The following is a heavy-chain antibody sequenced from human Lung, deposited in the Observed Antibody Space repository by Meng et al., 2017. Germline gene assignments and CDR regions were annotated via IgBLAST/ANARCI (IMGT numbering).Heavy chain of an antibody. CDR3: ARDEDISAAGKLFGDY. Sequence: LVEVEGEGNGPGATANGACKASRYTFPDYRLPRVRRAPGQGLGWMGRINPKSVDTHYAQRFQGRVTMTGDTSISTAYMELSGLRSDDTAMYYCARDEDISAAGKLFGDYWGQGTLVTVSS. J-gene: IGHJ4*02. D-gene: IGHD6-13*01. CDR2: INPKSVDT. V-gene: IGHV1-2*06. CDR1: RYTFPDYR.